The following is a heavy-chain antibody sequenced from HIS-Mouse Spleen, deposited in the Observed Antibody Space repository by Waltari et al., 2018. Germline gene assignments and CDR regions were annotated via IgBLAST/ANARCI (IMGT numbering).Heavy chain of an antibody. J-gene: IGHJ4*02. V-gene: IGHV4-39*01. D-gene: IGHD4-17*01. Sequence: QLQLQESGPGLVKPSETLSLTCTVSGGSIRSSSYYWGWIRQPPGKGLEWIGNIYYSGDTYYSPSLKSRVTISVDTSKNQFSLKLSSVTAADTAVYYCAYGDYFDYWGQGTLVTVSS. CDR2: IYYSGDT. CDR3: AYGDYFDY. CDR1: GGSIRSSSYY.